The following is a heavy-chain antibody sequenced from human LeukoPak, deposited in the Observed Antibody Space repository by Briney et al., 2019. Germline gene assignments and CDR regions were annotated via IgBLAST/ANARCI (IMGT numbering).Heavy chain of an antibody. CDR1: GYTFTGYY. CDR3: ATSTYGDYGLTGFDY. J-gene: IGHJ4*02. V-gene: IGHV1-2*02. CDR2: INPNSGGT. Sequence: ASVKVSCKASGYTFTGYYMHWVRQAPGQGVEWMGWINPNSGGTNYAQKFQGRVTMTRDTSISTAYMELSRLRSDDTAVYYCATSTYGDYGLTGFDYWGQGTLVTVSS. D-gene: IGHD4-17*01.